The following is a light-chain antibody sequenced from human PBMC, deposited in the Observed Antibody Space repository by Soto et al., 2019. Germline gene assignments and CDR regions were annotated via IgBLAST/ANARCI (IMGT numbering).Light chain of an antibody. CDR3: QQYGSAPGT. CDR2: GAS. CDR1: QSVSSSY. Sequence: EIVLTQSPGTLSLSPGERATLSCRASQSVSSSYLAWYQQKPGQAPRLLIYGASSRATGIPDRFSGSGSGTDLTLTISRLEPEDFAVYYCQQYGSAPGTFGQGTKGESK. J-gene: IGKJ1*01. V-gene: IGKV3-20*01.